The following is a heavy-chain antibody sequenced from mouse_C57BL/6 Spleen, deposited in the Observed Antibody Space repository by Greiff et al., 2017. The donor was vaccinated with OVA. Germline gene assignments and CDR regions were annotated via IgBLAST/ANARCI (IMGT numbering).Heavy chain of an antibody. Sequence: QVQLQQPGAELVKPGASVKLSCKASGYTFTSYWMQWVKQRPGQGLEWIGEIDPSDSYTNYNQKFKGKAKLTVDTSSSTAYMQLSSLTSEDSAVYYCASREGSSGYVGNYWGQGTTLTVSS. CDR2: IDPSDSYT. V-gene: IGHV1-50*01. J-gene: IGHJ2*01. CDR1: GYTFTSYW. D-gene: IGHD3-2*02. CDR3: ASREGSSGYVGNY.